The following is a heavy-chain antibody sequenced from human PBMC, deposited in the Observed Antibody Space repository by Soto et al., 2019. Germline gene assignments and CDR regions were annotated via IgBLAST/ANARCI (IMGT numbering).Heavy chain of an antibody. Sequence: ASVKVSCKASGYTFTSYDINWVRQATGQGLERMGWMNPNSGNTGYAQKFQGRVTMTRNTSISTAYMELSSLRSEDTAVYYCARGNSYYYDSSDAFDIWGQGTMVTVSS. D-gene: IGHD3-22*01. CDR2: MNPNSGNT. CDR3: ARGNSYYYDSSDAFDI. J-gene: IGHJ3*02. CDR1: GYTFTSYD. V-gene: IGHV1-8*01.